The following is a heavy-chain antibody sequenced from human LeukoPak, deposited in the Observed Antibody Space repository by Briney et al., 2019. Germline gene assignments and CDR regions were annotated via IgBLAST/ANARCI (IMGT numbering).Heavy chain of an antibody. D-gene: IGHD6-13*01. CDR2: ISYDGSYK. Sequence: GRSLRLSCAASGFTFSGYGMHWVRQAPGKGLEWVAFISYDGSYKYYADSVKGRFTISRDNSNNMLYLQMTSLRVEDTAVYHCAKDRRYSSTWEDYYFDYWGQGMLVTVSS. CDR3: AKDRRYSSTWEDYYFDY. V-gene: IGHV3-30*18. J-gene: IGHJ4*02. CDR1: GFTFSGYG.